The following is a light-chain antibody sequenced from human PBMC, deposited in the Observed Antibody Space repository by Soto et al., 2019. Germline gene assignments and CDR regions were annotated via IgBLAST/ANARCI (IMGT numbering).Light chain of an antibody. V-gene: IGLV2-14*01. CDR2: EVS. CDR1: SSDVGAYNY. CDR3: MSYTSSNTLG. J-gene: IGLJ2*01. Sequence: QSALTQPASVSGSPGQSITISCTGTSSDVGAYNYVSWYQQHPGKAPKLMIFEVSDRPSGVSNRFSGSKSGNTASLTISGRQAEEEADYYCMSYTSSNTLGFGGGTKLTV.